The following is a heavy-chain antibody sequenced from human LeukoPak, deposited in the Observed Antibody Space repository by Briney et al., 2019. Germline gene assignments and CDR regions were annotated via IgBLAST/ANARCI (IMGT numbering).Heavy chain of an antibody. J-gene: IGHJ4*02. Sequence: GASVKVSCKASGYTFTSYGISWVRQAPGQGLEWMGWISAYNGNTNYAQKLQGRVTMTTDTSTSTVYMELRSLRSDDTAVYYCARLFYYDSSAATFDYWGQGTLVTVSS. V-gene: IGHV1-18*01. D-gene: IGHD3-22*01. CDR2: ISAYNGNT. CDR3: ARLFYYDSSAATFDY. CDR1: GYTFTSYG.